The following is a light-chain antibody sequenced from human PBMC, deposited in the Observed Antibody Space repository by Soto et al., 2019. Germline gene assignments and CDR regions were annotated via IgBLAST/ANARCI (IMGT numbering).Light chain of an antibody. CDR3: QQRSNWPPDT. CDR2: DAS. J-gene: IGKJ4*01. Sequence: EIVLTQSPATLSLSPGERATLSCRASQSVSSYLAWYQQKPGQAPRLLIYDASNRATGIPARFSGSGSETDFTLTISSLEPEDFAVYYCQQRSNWPPDTFGGGTKGEIK. V-gene: IGKV3-11*01. CDR1: QSVSSY.